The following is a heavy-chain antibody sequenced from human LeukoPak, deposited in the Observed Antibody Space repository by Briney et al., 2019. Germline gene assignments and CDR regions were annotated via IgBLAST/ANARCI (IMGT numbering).Heavy chain of an antibody. CDR1: GFSLNNYE. V-gene: IGHV3-48*03. Sequence: GESVTHSCAASGFSLNNYEMIWLRQAPGRGLEGMSYITDSSNHISYAHSVKGRYTISRDHAKNSLCLQMNGLRGEDTAVYYWSKGPGARGHFNWFDPWGQETLVTVSS. CDR2: ITDSSNHI. J-gene: IGHJ5*02. D-gene: IGHD5-12*01. CDR3: SKGPGARGHFNWFDP.